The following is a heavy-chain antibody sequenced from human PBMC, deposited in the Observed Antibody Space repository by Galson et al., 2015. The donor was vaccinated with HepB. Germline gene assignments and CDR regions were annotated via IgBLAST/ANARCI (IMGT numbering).Heavy chain of an antibody. J-gene: IGHJ6*03. CDR2: ISYKEDNK. CDR1: GLTFSFYG. D-gene: IGHD3-3*01. V-gene: IGHV3-30*03. Sequence: SLRLSCAASGLTFSFYGIHWVRHLPGKGLEWVAFISYKEDNKYYADSVRGRFTISRENSKNTLYLQMNSLSAEDTGVYYCATVGAPYYDDYRDVPFYDYFYMDVWGKGTTVTVSS. CDR3: ATVGAPYYDDYRDVPFYDYFYMDV.